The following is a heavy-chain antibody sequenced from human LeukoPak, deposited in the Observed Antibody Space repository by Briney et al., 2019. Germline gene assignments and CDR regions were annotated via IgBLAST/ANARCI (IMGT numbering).Heavy chain of an antibody. Sequence: SETLSLTCTVSGGSISSYYWSWIRQPPGKGLEGSGYIYYRWSTNYNPSLKSRVTISVATSTTHFSLKLSSVTAADTAVYYCARDRNGKFDYWGQGTLVTVSS. CDR3: ARDRNGKFDY. CDR2: IYYRWST. CDR1: GGSISSYY. V-gene: IGHV4-59*01. J-gene: IGHJ4*02. D-gene: IGHD1-1*01.